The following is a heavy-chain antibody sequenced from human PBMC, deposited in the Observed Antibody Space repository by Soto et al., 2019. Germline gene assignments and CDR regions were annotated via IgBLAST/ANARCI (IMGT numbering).Heavy chain of an antibody. J-gene: IGHJ4*02. V-gene: IGHV3-15*07. D-gene: IGHD3-22*01. CDR2: IKSKTDGGTT. Sequence: EVQLVESGGGLVKPGGSLRLSCAASGFTFSNAWMNWVRQAPGKGLEWVGRIKSKTDGGTTDYAAPMKGRFTISRDDSKNTLYLQMNSLKTEDTAVYYCTTGPMIVVDIDYWGQGTLVTVSS. CDR3: TTGPMIVVDIDY. CDR1: GFTFSNAW.